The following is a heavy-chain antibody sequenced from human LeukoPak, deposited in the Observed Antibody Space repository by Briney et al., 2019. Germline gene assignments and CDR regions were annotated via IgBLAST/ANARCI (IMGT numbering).Heavy chain of an antibody. J-gene: IGHJ6*03. CDR1: GFTFSSYG. CDR2: IRYDGSNK. D-gene: IGHD2-15*01. Sequence: QAGGSLRLSCAASGFTFSSYGMHWVRQAPGKGLEWVAFIRYDGSNKYYADSVKGRFTISRDNSKNTLYLQMNSLRAEDTAVYYCAKVGKWSYYYMDVWGKGTTVTVSS. CDR3: AKVGKWSYYYMDV. V-gene: IGHV3-30*02.